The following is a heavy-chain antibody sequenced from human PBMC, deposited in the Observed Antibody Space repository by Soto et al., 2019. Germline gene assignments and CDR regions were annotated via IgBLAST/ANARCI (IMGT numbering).Heavy chain of an antibody. CDR2: IYYSGST. D-gene: IGHD3-22*01. CDR1: GGSISSGDYY. Sequence: SETLSLTCTVSGGSISSGDYYWSWIRQPPGKGLEWIGYIYYSGSTYYNPSLKSRVTISVDTSKNQFPLNLSSVTAAATAVYSCGSGYYDSSGYYAFDDWGEGTLVTVCS. V-gene: IGHV4-30-4*01. J-gene: IGHJ4*02. CDR3: GSGYYDSSGYYAFDD.